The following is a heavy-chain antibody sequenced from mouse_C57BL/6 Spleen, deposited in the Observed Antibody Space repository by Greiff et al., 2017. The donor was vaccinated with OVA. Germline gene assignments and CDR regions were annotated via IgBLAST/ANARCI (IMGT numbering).Heavy chain of an antibody. CDR3: TRRSNSPFAY. Sequence: QVQLQQSGAELVRHGASVTLSCKASGYTFTDYEMHWVKQTPVHGLEWIGAIDPETGGTAYNQKFKGKAILTADKSSSTAYMELRSLTSEDSAVYYCTRRSNSPFAYWGQGTLVTVSA. CDR2: IDPETGGT. CDR1: GYTFTDYE. D-gene: IGHD2-5*01. V-gene: IGHV1-15*01. J-gene: IGHJ3*01.